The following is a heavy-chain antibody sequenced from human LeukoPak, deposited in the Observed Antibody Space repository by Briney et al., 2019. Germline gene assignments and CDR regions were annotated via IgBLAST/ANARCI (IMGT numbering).Heavy chain of an antibody. CDR1: GFSFSDYD. V-gene: IGHV3-30*02. Sequence: GGSLRLSCAASGFSFSDYDMHWVRQAPGKGLEWVTFIRYDGTNTYADSVKGRFTISRDNSKNTVYLQMNSLRVEDTAVYYCATPTPHGSDPSLYYYYMDAWGKGTTVTISS. J-gene: IGHJ6*03. CDR2: IRYDGTNT. D-gene: IGHD3-10*01. CDR3: ATPTPHGSDPSLYYYYMDA.